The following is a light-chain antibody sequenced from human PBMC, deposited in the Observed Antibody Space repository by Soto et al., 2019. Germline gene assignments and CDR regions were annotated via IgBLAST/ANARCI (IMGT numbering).Light chain of an antibody. J-gene: IGKJ4*01. Sequence: DIVMPQSPDSLPYSLRLRTXTTXNCGQSVVVASNDRNYVAWYQQKQGQPPKLLIFWTSTRESGVPDRFIGSGSGTDFTLTISSLQAEDVAVYYCQQYYSAPFTFGGGTKVDIK. CDR1: QSVVVASNDRNY. CDR3: QQYYSAPFT. CDR2: WTS. V-gene: IGKV4-1*01.